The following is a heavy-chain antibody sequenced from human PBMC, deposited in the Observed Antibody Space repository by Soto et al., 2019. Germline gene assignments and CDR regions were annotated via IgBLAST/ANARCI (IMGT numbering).Heavy chain of an antibody. J-gene: IGHJ4*02. CDR1: GFTFSSYA. CDR2: ISSNGGST. V-gene: IGHV3-64D*06. CDR3: VKDRYVPRDYFDY. D-gene: IGHD2-2*01. Sequence: GGSLRLSCSASGFTFSSYAMHWVRQAPGKGLEYVSAISSNGGSTYYADSVKGRFTISRDNSKNTLYLQMSSLRAEDTAVYYCVKDRYVPRDYFDYWGQGTLVTVSS.